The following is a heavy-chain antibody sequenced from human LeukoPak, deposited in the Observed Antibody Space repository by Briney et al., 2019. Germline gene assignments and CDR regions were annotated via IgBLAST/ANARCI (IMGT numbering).Heavy chain of an antibody. D-gene: IGHD3-9*01. Sequence: GASVKVSYKASGYTFTSYGISWVRQAPGQGLEWMGWISAYNGNTNYAQKLQGRVTMTTDTSTSTAYMELRSLRSDDTAVYYCARDSYDILTGSPYGMDVWGKGTTVTVSS. CDR2: ISAYNGNT. CDR1: GYTFTSYG. CDR3: ARDSYDILTGSPYGMDV. J-gene: IGHJ6*04. V-gene: IGHV1-18*04.